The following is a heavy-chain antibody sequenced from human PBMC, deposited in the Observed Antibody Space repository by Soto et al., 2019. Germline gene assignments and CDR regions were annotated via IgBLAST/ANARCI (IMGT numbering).Heavy chain of an antibody. V-gene: IGHV3-30-3*01. CDR2: ISCSGSNK. D-gene: IGHD6-13*01. Sequence: GGSLRLSCAASGFTFSSYAMHWVRQAPGKGLEWVAVISCSGSNKYYADSVKGRFTISRDNSKNTLYLQMNSLRAEDTAVYYCAKFSSSWYQTFFDYWGQGTLVTVSS. J-gene: IGHJ4*02. CDR3: AKFSSSWYQTFFDY. CDR1: GFTFSSYA.